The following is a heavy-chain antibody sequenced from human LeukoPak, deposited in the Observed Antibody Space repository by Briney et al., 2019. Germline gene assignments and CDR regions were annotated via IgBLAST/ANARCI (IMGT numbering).Heavy chain of an antibody. V-gene: IGHV4-30-2*01. CDR2: IIHGGTT. D-gene: IGHD2-2*02. J-gene: IGHJ4*02. CDR3: ARGLIVPSTIFDY. Sequence: SLTLSLTCAVSGDSISSGTYPWTCIPHPPRKGLEWMGLIIHGGTTYYNPSPRGRVTMSVARSENRFSLKRSSVTAADTAVYYCARGLIVPSTIFDYWGQGALVTVSS. CDR1: GDSISSGTYP.